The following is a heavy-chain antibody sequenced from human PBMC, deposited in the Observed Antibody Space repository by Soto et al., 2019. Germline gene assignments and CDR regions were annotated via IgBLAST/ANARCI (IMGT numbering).Heavy chain of an antibody. V-gene: IGHV3-23*01. Sequence: GGSLRLSCGASGFTFSIYAMSWVRQAPGKGLEWVSGISTSGTSTYYADSVKGHFTISRDNSKNTLYLQMNSLRAEDTAVYYCAKDGLRSRVFYFDYWGQGTLVTVSS. J-gene: IGHJ4*02. CDR1: GFTFSIYA. D-gene: IGHD2-15*01. CDR3: AKDGLRSRVFYFDY. CDR2: ISTSGTST.